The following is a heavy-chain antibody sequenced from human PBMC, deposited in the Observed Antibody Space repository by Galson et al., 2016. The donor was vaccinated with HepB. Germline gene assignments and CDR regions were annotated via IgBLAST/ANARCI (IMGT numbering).Heavy chain of an antibody. D-gene: IGHD2-21*02. Sequence: SLRLSCAASGFTFNRYGMHWVRQAPGKGLEWVAGVSFDANKRLYADSVKGRFTIFRDNSNNIMFLQMNSLRTEDTAIYYCARATSIVVVTPPCWGQGTLVTVSS. J-gene: IGHJ4*02. CDR3: ARATSIVVVTPPC. CDR1: GFTFNRYG. CDR2: VSFDANKR. V-gene: IGHV3-30-3*01.